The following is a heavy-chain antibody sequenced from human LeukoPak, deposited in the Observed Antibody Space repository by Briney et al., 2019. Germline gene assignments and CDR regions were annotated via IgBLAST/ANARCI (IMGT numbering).Heavy chain of an antibody. J-gene: IGHJ4*02. V-gene: IGHV3-23*01. CDR3: AKGVYDSSGYYYFDY. CDR2: ISVRGRST. D-gene: IGHD3-22*01. Sequence: GGSLRLSCAASGFTFSSYSMNWVRQAPGKGLEWVSTISVRGRSTYYADSLKGRFTISRDNSKNTLYLQMNSLGADDTAVYYCAKGVYDSSGYYYFDYWGQGTLVTVSS. CDR1: GFTFSSYS.